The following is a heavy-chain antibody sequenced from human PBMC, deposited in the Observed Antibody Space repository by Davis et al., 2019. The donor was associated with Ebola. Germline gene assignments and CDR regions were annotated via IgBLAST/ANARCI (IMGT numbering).Heavy chain of an antibody. V-gene: IGHV3-20*04. CDR1: GFKFTNYV. CDR3: ARGQLAFDY. J-gene: IGHJ4*02. CDR2: IDTKGQNA. D-gene: IGHD1-1*01. Sequence: GESLKISCAASGFKFTNYVMDWVRQAPGRGLEYVSAIDTKGQNAHYADSVKGRFTISRDNAKNSLFLQMNSLRAEDTAFYYCARGQLAFDYWGQGTLVTVSS.